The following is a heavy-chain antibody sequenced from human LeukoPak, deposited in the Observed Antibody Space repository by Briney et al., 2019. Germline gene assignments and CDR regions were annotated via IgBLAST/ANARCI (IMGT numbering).Heavy chain of an antibody. CDR1: GGTFSSYA. CDR2: IIPIFGTA. V-gene: IGHV1-69*01. CDR3: TTRTNSSGWTYYYYGMDV. Sequence: SVKVSCKASGGTFSSYAISWVRQAHGQGLEWMGGIIPIFGTANYAQKFQGRVTITADESTSTAYMELSSLRSEDTAVYYCTTRTNSSGWTYYYYGMDVWGKGTTVTVSS. D-gene: IGHD6-19*01. J-gene: IGHJ6*04.